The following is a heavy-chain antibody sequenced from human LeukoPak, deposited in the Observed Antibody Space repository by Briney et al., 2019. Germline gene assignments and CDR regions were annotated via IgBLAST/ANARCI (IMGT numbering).Heavy chain of an antibody. CDR2: SQNTGSGWTT. V-gene: IGHV3-15*01. CDR3: IRGESWDTRFYLVS. CDR1: GFNFNVAW. D-gene: IGHD1-26*01. Sequence: GGSLRLSCATSGFNFNVAWMNWVRQAPGKGLEWVGRSQNTGSGWTTDYGAPVKGRFTILRDDSKRTVYLQMNSLKSEATAVYYCIRGESWDTRFYLVSWGQGTLVTVSS. J-gene: IGHJ4*02.